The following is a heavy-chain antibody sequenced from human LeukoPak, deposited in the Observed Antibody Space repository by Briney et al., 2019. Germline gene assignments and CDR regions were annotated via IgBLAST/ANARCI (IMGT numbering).Heavy chain of an antibody. V-gene: IGHV1-2*02. J-gene: IGHJ6*02. CDR3: ASDIAVAGTRSEYYYYYHGMDV. Sequence: SLNVSCKASGYTFTGYYMHWVRQAPGQGLEWMGWITTTLGPTNYAQKFQGRVTMTRDTSISTAYMELSRLSSDDTAVYYCASDIAVAGTRSEYYYYYHGMDVWGQGTTATVSS. CDR1: GYTFTGYY. D-gene: IGHD6-19*01. CDR2: ITTTLGPT.